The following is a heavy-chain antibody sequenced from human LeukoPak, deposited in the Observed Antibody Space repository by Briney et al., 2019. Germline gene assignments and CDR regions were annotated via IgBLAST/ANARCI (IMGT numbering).Heavy chain of an antibody. CDR3: ARVGDYGGFDY. D-gene: IGHD4-23*01. J-gene: IGHJ4*02. V-gene: IGHV3-30-3*01. Sequence: GGSLRLSCAVSGFTFSNYDMHWVRQAPGKGLEWVAVISYDGSNKYYADSVKGRFTISRDNSKNTLYLQMNSLRAEDTAVYYCARVGDYGGFDYWGQGTLVTVSS. CDR2: ISYDGSNK. CDR1: GFTFSNYD.